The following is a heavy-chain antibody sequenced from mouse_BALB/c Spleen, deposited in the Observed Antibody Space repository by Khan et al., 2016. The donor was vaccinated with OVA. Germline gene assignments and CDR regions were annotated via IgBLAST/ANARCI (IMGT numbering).Heavy chain of an antibody. Sequence: EVKLLESGPGLVKPSQSLSLTCTVTGYSITSDYAWNWIRQFPGNKLEWMGYISYSGRTSYNPSLKSRISITRDTSKNQFFLQLNSVTTEDTATCYCARSVTITTVVATDFDYWGQGTTLTVPS. V-gene: IGHV3-2*02. J-gene: IGHJ2*01. CDR1: GYSITSDYA. CDR2: ISYSGRT. CDR3: ARSVTITTVVATDFDY. D-gene: IGHD1-1*01.